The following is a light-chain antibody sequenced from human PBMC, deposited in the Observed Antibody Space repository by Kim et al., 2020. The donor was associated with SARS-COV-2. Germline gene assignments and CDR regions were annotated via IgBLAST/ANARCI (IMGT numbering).Light chain of an antibody. J-gene: IGKJ1*01. CDR3: QQYGTSPRT. V-gene: IGKV3-20*01. CDR1: QIISSDY. CDR2: GSS. Sequence: SPGERATLSCRDSQIISSDYVAWYQQRSGRAPRLLLFGSSTRAPDIPDRFSGSGSGRDFTLTITRLEPEDSAVYYCQQYGTSPRTFGQGTKVDIK.